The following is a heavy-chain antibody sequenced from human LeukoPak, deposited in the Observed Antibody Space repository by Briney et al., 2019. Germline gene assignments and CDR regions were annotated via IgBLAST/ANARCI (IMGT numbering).Heavy chain of an antibody. CDR3: AIEVWVAATV. D-gene: IGHD1-26*01. Sequence: SETLSLSCAVYGGPFSGYYWSWIRQPPGKGLEWIGEINHSGSINYNPSLKSRVTISVDTSKNQFSLKLSSVTAADTAVYYCAIEVWVAATVWGQGTLVTVSS. CDR1: GGPFSGYY. V-gene: IGHV4-34*01. CDR2: INHSGSI. J-gene: IGHJ4*02.